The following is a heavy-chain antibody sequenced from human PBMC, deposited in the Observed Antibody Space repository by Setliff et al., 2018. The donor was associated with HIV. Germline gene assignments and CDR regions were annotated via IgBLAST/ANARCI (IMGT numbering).Heavy chain of an antibody. V-gene: IGHV1-18*01. CDR1: GYIFKNYG. Sequence: ASVKVSCKASGYIFKNYGITWVRQAPGQGLEWMGWMSTSDDNTHYAQKIQGRVTMAKDIFMSTAYMELRSLRSDDTAVYYCARDPWGPVADISYWGQGTLVTVSS. D-gene: IGHD6-19*01. CDR2: MSTSDDNT. CDR3: ARDPWGPVADISY. J-gene: IGHJ4*02.